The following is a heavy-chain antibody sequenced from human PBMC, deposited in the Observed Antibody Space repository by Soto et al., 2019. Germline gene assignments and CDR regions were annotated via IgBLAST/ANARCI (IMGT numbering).Heavy chain of an antibody. CDR3: ARDLYYYDSSGYYPYFDY. D-gene: IGHD3-22*01. J-gene: IGHJ4*02. V-gene: IGHV1-46*01. Sequence: ASVKVSCKASGYTFTSYYMHWVRQAPGQGLEWMGIINPSGGSASYAQKFQGRVTMTRDTSTSTVYMELSSLRSEDTAVYYCARDLYYYDSSGYYPYFDYWGQGTLVTVSS. CDR2: INPSGGSA. CDR1: GYTFTSYY.